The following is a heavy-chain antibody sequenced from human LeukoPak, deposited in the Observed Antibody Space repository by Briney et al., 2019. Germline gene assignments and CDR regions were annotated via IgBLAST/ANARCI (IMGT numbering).Heavy chain of an antibody. D-gene: IGHD3-9*01. Sequence: ASVKVSCKASGYTFTNYYMHWVRQAPGQGLEWMGIINPSGGSTGYAQKFQGRVTITADKSTSTAYMELSSLRSEDTAVYYCARGARYFDWLLYREIKNYYYYYMDVWGKGTTVTVSS. CDR1: GYTFTNYY. J-gene: IGHJ6*03. CDR3: ARGARYFDWLLYREIKNYYYYYMDV. CDR2: INPSGGST. V-gene: IGHV1-46*01.